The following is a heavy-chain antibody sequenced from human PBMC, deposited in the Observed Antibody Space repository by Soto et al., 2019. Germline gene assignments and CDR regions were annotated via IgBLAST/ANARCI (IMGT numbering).Heavy chain of an antibody. CDR2: INSDGSST. D-gene: IGHD3-3*01. V-gene: IGHV3-74*01. J-gene: IGHJ6*02. Sequence: VGSLRLSGAASGFTFSSYGMHWVRQAPGKGRVWVSRINSDGSSTSYADSVKGRFTISRDNAKNTLYLQMNSLRAEDTAVYYCARDRYDFWSGSVGGMDVWGQGTTVTVSS. CDR1: GFTFSSYG. CDR3: ARDRYDFWSGSVGGMDV.